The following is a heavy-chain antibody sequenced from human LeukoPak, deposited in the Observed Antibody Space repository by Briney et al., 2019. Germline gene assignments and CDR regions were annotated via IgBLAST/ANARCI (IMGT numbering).Heavy chain of an antibody. J-gene: IGHJ6*02. D-gene: IGHD2-21*01. V-gene: IGHV4-59*01. CDR3: ASRLSDWDGMDV. Sequence: NSSETLSLTCTVSGGSISSYYWSWIRQPPGKGLEWIGYIYYSGSTNYNPSLKSRVTISVDTSKNQFSLKLSSVTAADTAVYYCASRLSDWDGMDVWGQGTTVTVSS. CDR2: IYYSGST. CDR1: GGSISSYY.